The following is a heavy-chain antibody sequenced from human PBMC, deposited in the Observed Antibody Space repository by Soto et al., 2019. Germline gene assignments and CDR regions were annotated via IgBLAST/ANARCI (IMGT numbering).Heavy chain of an antibody. CDR3: ARDDFWSGFYGMDV. V-gene: IGHV4-59*01. CDR2: IYYSGST. Sequence: NPSETLSLTCTVSGGSISSYYWSWIRQPPGKGLEWIGYIYYSGSTNYNPSLKSRVTISVETSKNQFSLKLSSVTAADTAVYYCARDDFWSGFYGMDVWGQGTTVTVSS. D-gene: IGHD3-3*01. J-gene: IGHJ6*02. CDR1: GGSISSYY.